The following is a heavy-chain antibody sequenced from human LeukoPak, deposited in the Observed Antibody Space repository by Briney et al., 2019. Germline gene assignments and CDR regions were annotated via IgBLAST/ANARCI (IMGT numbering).Heavy chain of an antibody. J-gene: IGHJ4*02. Sequence: SVKVSCKASGGTFSSYAISWVRQAPGQGLEWMGGIIPIFGTANYAQKFQGRVTITTDESTSTAYMELSSLRSEDTAVYYCARGLPRWLQFNYFDYWGQGTLVTVSS. D-gene: IGHD5-24*01. CDR1: GGTFSSYA. CDR3: ARGLPRWLQFNYFDY. CDR2: IIPIFGTA. V-gene: IGHV1-69*05.